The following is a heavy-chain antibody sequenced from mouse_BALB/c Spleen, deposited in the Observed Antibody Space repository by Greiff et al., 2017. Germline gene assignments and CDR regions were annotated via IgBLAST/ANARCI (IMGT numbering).Heavy chain of an antibody. CDR1: GFTFSSFG. D-gene: IGHD2-1*01. V-gene: IGHV5-17*02. CDR3: ARGGNYRYWYFDV. J-gene: IGHJ1*01. CDR2: ISSGSSTI. Sequence: EVQGVESGGGLVKPGGSLKLSCAASGFTFSSFGMHWVRQAPEKGLEWVAYISSGSSTIYYADTVKGRFTISRDNPKNTLFLQMTSLRSEDTAMYYCARGGNYRYWYFDVWGAGTTVTVSS.